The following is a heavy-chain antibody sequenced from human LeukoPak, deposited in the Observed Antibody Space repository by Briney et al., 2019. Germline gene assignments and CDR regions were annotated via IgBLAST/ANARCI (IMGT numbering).Heavy chain of an antibody. V-gene: IGHV3-20*04. D-gene: IGHD3-9*01. CDR1: GFKFSDYG. CDR3: ARAILSDPKYYGMDV. Sequence: LGGSLRLSCAASGFKFSDYGMSWVRQAPGKGLEWVSGINWNADSTGYADSVKGRFTISKDNAKNSLFLQMNSLRAEDTAMYYCARAILSDPKYYGMDVWGQGTTVTVSS. J-gene: IGHJ6*02. CDR2: INWNADST.